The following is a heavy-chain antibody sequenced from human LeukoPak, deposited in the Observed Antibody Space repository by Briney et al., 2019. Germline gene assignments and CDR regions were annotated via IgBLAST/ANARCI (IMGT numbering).Heavy chain of an antibody. CDR2: IIPIFGTA. Sequence: SVKVSCKASGGTFGSYAISWVRQAPGQGLEWMGGIIPIFGTANYAQKFQGRVTITADESTSTAYMELSSLRSEDTAVYYCAPTPGGYCSSTSCFEWGQGTLVTVSS. CDR3: APTPGGYCSSTSCFE. D-gene: IGHD2-2*01. CDR1: GGTFGSYA. V-gene: IGHV1-69*13. J-gene: IGHJ4*02.